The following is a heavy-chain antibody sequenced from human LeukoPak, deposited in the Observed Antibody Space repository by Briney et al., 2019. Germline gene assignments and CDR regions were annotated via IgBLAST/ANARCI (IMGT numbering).Heavy chain of an antibody. D-gene: IGHD1-26*01. V-gene: IGHV3-21*01. CDR2: ITGRGDST. CDR1: GFTFRSYG. J-gene: IGHJ4*02. Sequence: GGSLRLSCTAAGFTFRSYGMTWVRQAPGKGLEWVSSITGRGDSTYYADSVKGRFTISRDNAKNSLYLQMNSLRVEDTAVYYCARRIVGPSSGGDYWGQGTPVTVSS. CDR3: ARRIVGPSSGGDY.